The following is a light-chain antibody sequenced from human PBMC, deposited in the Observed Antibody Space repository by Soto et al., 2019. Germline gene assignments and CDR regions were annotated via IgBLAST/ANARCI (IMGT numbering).Light chain of an antibody. V-gene: IGKV3-15*01. J-gene: IGKJ2*02. CDR2: GAS. CDR3: QQYNNWPPCT. Sequence: EIVMTQSPATLSVSPGERATLSCRASQSVSSNLAWYQQKPGQAPRLLIYGASTRATGIPARFGGSGSGTEFTLTISSLQSEDFAVYSCQQYNNWPPCTFGQGTKLEIK. CDR1: QSVSSN.